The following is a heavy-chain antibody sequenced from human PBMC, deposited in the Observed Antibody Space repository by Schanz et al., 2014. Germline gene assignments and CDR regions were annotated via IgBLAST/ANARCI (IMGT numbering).Heavy chain of an antibody. D-gene: IGHD1-26*01. Sequence: EVQLVESGGGLVQPGGSLRLSCAASGFSFSTYWMSWVRQAPGKGLEWVANIKRDGSVKDYVDSVKGRFTISRDNAKNSLYLQMNSLRAEDTGLYFCARGGSGSHYRLDYWGQGTLVTVSS. J-gene: IGHJ4*02. V-gene: IGHV3-7*02. CDR3: ARGGSGSHYRLDY. CDR2: IKRDGSVK. CDR1: GFSFSTYW.